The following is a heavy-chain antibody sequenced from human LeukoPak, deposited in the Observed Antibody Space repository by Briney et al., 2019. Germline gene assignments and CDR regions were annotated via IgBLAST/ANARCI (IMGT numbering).Heavy chain of an antibody. V-gene: IGHV4-59*01. D-gene: IGHD6-6*01. J-gene: IGHJ5*02. CDR2: IYYSGST. Sequence: PGGSLRLSCAASGFTFSSYAMTWIRQPPGKGLEWIGYIYYSGSTNYNPSLKGRVTISVDTSKNQFSLKLSSVTAADTAVYYCARDTRPYSSSTWGQGTLVTVSS. CDR1: GFTFSSYA. CDR3: ARDTRPYSSST.